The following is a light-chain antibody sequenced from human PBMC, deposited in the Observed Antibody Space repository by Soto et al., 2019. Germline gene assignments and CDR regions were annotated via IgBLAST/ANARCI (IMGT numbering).Light chain of an antibody. V-gene: IGKV3-11*01. Sequence: EIFMTQSPSSLSVSPVEGATVSCRASQSVSSHLAWYQHKPGQAPRLLFYDASTRATGIPARFSGSGSGTDFTLTISSLEPEDFAVYYCQQRSNWPLTFGGGTKVDIK. CDR1: QSVSSH. J-gene: IGKJ4*01. CDR3: QQRSNWPLT. CDR2: DAS.